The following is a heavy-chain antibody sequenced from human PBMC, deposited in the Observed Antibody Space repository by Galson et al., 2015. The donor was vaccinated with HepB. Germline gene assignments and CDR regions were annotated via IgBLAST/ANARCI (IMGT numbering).Heavy chain of an antibody. J-gene: IGHJ5*02. CDR3: ARGEYYYDSSGYKA. CDR2: IYYSGST. V-gene: IGHV4-61*01. Sequence: SETLSLTCTVSGGSVSSGSYYWSWIRQPPGKGLEWIGYIYYSGSTNYNPSLKSRVTISVDTSKNQFSLKLSSVTAADTAVYYCARGEYYYDSSGYKAWGQGTLVTVSS. CDR1: GGSVSSGSYY. D-gene: IGHD3-22*01.